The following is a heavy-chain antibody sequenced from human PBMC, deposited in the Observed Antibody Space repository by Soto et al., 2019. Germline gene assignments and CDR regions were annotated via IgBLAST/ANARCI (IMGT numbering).Heavy chain of an antibody. V-gene: IGHV3-30*18. CDR3: AKADVSYGMDV. Sequence: GGSLRLSCAASGFTFSSYGMHWVRQAPGKGLEWVAVISYDGSNKYYADSVKGRFTISRDNSKNTLYLQMNSLRAEDTAVYYCAKADVSYGMDVPGQGTMVTVSS. CDR2: ISYDGSNK. CDR1: GFTFSSYG. J-gene: IGHJ6*02.